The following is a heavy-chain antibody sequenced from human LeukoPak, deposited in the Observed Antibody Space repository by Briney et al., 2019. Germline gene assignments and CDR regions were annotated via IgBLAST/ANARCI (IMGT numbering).Heavy chain of an antibody. CDR1: GFTFSRYW. D-gene: IGHD5-12*01. CDR2: IKQDGSEK. Sequence: GGSLRLSCAASGFTFSRYWLTWVRQAPGKGLEWVANIKQDGSEKYYVDSVKGRFTISRDNAKNSVYLQMNSLRAEDTAVYYCAKGRGYYYYGMDVWGKGTTVTVSS. V-gene: IGHV3-7*01. J-gene: IGHJ6*04. CDR3: AKGRGYYYYGMDV.